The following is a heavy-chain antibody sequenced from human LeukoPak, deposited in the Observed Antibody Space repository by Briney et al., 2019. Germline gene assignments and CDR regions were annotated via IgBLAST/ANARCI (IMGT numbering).Heavy chain of an antibody. CDR2: ILYDGSNK. J-gene: IGHJ4*02. CDR1: GFTFSSYG. D-gene: IGHD2-21*02. V-gene: IGHV3-30*18. CDR3: AKGGGIVVVTASFDY. Sequence: GGSLRLSCAASGFTFSSYGMRWVRQAPGKGLEWVAVILYDGSNKYYADSVKGRFTISRDNSKNTLYLQMNSLRAEDTAVYYCAKGGGIVVVTASFDYWGQGTLVTVSS.